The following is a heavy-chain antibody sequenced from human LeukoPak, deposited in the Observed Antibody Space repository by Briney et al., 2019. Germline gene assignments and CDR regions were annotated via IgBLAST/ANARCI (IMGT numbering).Heavy chain of an antibody. V-gene: IGHV1-2*02. CDR1: GYTFTGYY. CDR2: INPNSGGT. CDR3: ARGGSGSGYELDY. Sequence: ASVKVSCKASGYTFTGYYMHWVRQAPGQGLEWMGWINPNSGGTNYAQKFQGRVTMTRDTSISTAYMELSRLRSDDTAVHYCARGGSGSGYELDYWGQGTLVTVSS. J-gene: IGHJ4*02. D-gene: IGHD5-12*01.